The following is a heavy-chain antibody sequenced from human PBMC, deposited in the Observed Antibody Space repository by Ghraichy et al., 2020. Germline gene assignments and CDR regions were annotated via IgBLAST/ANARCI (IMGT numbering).Heavy chain of an antibody. CDR3: AREAAAGTEGDY. V-gene: IGHV1-69*04. CDR1: GGTFSSYA. Sequence: SVKVSCKASGGTFSSYAISWVRQAPGQGLEWMGRIIPILGIANYAQKFQGRVTITADKSTSTAYMELSSLRSEDTAVYYCAREAAAGTEGDYWGQGTLVTVSS. J-gene: IGHJ4*02. CDR2: IIPILGIA. D-gene: IGHD6-13*01.